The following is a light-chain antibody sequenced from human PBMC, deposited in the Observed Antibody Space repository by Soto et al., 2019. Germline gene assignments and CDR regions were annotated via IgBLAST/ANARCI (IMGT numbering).Light chain of an antibody. CDR1: HGLVHSSGNTY. CDR2: KVS. CDR3: LQSTHFPCT. J-gene: IGKJ1*01. Sequence: VLTQTALSSPVTLGHSASISCRSSHGLVHSSGNTYLSWLHQRPGQPPRLLFFKVSERFAGAPDRFSASGAGTYFTLTLSSVEAGDVGVYYCLQSTHFPCTFGQGTKVEV. V-gene: IGKV2-24*01.